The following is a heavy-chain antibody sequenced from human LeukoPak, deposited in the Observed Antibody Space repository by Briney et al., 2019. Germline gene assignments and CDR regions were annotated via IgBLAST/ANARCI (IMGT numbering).Heavy chain of an antibody. V-gene: IGHV4-34*01. D-gene: IGHD6-19*01. Sequence: PSETLSLTCAVYGGSFSGYYWSWIRQPPGKGLEWIGEINHSGSTNYNPSLKSRVNISVDTSKNQFSLKLSSVTAADTAVYYCARGAIAVAGIGGGARRQYYFDYWGQGTLVTVSS. CDR1: GGSFSGYY. J-gene: IGHJ4*02. CDR2: INHSGST. CDR3: ARGAIAVAGIGGGARRQYYFDY.